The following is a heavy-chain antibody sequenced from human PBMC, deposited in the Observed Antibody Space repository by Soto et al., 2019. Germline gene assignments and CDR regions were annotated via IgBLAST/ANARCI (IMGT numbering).Heavy chain of an antibody. CDR1: GGSISSSSYY. Sequence: SETLSLTCTVSGGSISSSSYYWGWIRQPPGKGLEWIGSIYYSGSTYYNPSLKSRVTISVDTSKNQFSLKLSSVTAADTAVYYWARPLSAYCTNGVCYQNNWFDPWGQGTLVTVSS. J-gene: IGHJ5*02. CDR2: IYYSGST. CDR3: ARPLSAYCTNGVCYQNNWFDP. V-gene: IGHV4-39*01. D-gene: IGHD2-8*01.